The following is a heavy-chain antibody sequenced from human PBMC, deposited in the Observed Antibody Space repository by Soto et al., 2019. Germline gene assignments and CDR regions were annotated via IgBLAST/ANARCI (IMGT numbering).Heavy chain of an antibody. CDR3: ASGHLEMARGFD. Sequence: QVQLQESGPGLVKLSQTLSLTCAVSGGSISSSGYYWTWIRQHPGKGLEWIGFMYSSGTSNYNPSLKSRMTISLDTSKNQFSLKLTSVTAADTAVYYCASGHLEMARGFDWGQGTLVTVSS. CDR1: GGSISSSGYY. J-gene: IGHJ4*02. D-gene: IGHD1-1*01. CDR2: MYSSGTS. V-gene: IGHV4-31*11.